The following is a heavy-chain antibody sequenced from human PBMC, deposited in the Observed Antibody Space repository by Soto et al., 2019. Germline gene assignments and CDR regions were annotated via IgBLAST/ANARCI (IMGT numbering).Heavy chain of an antibody. Sequence: PRLSCAASGFTFSSYWMSWVRQAPGKGLEWVANIRQDGSEKYYVDSVKGRFTISRDNAKNSLYLQMNSLRAEDTAVYYCARGAGAFDIWGQGTMVTVSS. V-gene: IGHV3-7*01. CDR3: ARGAGAFDI. J-gene: IGHJ3*02. CDR1: GFTFSSYW. CDR2: IRQDGSEK.